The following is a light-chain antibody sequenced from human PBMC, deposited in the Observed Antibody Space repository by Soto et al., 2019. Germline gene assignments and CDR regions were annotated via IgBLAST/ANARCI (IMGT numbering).Light chain of an antibody. V-gene: IGKV3-20*01. J-gene: IGKJ4*01. CDR1: QSVSSSY. CDR2: GAS. Sequence: IVLTQSPGTLSLSPGERATLSCRASQSVSSSYLAWYQQKPGQAPRLLIYGASSRATGIPDRFSGSGSGTDFTLTISRLEPEDSAVYYCQQYGSSPALTFGRGTKVEI. CDR3: QQYGSSPALT.